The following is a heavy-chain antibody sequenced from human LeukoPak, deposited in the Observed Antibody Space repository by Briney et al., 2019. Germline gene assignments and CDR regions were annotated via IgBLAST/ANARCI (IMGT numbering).Heavy chain of an antibody. D-gene: IGHD1-26*01. Sequence: SETLSLTCTVSCGSISSGDYYWSWIRQPPGKGLEWIGYIYYSGSTYYNPSLKSRVTISVDTSKNQFSLKLSSVTAADTAVYYCARLFLAELDFDYWGQGNLVTVSS. V-gene: IGHV4-30-4*08. CDR3: ARLFLAELDFDY. CDR2: IYYSGST. J-gene: IGHJ4*02. CDR1: CGSISSGDYY.